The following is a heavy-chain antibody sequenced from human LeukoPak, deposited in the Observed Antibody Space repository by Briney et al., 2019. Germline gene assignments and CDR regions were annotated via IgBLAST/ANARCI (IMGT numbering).Heavy chain of an antibody. CDR3: AREAAAGPS. CDR2: IYHSGTT. D-gene: IGHD6-13*01. CDR1: GYFVSSGYY. Sequence: PSETLSLTCIVSGYFVSSGYYWGWIRQPPGKGLEWVGSIYHSGTTYYNPSLKSRVTISVDTSKNQFSLNLSSVTAADTAVYYCAREAAAGPSWGQGTLVTVSS. J-gene: IGHJ4*02. V-gene: IGHV4-38-2*02.